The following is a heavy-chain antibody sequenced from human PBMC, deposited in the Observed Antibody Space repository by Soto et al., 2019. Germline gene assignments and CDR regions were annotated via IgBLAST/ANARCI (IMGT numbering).Heavy chain of an antibody. CDR1: GYSFTTYW. V-gene: IGHV5-51*01. Sequence: GESLKISCKGSGYSFTTYWIGWVRQMPGKGLEWMGMIYPGDSDTRYSPSFQGQVTISADKSISTAYMQWSSLKASDTATYYCARSSYAYYYGMDVWRQGTTVTVSS. J-gene: IGHJ6*02. CDR2: IYPGDSDT. CDR3: ARSSYAYYYGMDV.